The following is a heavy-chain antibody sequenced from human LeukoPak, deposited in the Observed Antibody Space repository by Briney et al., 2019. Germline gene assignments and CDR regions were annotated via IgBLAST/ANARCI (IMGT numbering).Heavy chain of an antibody. CDR3: ARPQGTSGRKMKNLSGYKY. V-gene: IGHV4-34*01. D-gene: IGHD3-22*01. J-gene: IGHJ4*02. Sequence: ASETLSLTCAVYGGSFSGYYWSWIRQPPGKGLEWIGEINHSGSTNYNPSLKSRLTISVDTSKNQFSLKLSSVTAADTAVYYCARPQGTSGRKMKNLSGYKYWGQGTLVTVSS. CDR2: INHSGST. CDR1: GGSFSGYY.